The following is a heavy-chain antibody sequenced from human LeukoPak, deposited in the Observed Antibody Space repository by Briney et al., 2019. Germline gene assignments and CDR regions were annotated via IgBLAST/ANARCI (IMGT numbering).Heavy chain of an antibody. CDR3: VRDRDYAFDF. CDR1: GFIFSYYS. Sequence: GGSLRLSCAASGFIFSYYSMNWVSQAPAKGLEWISYSNTDGTISYADSVKGRFTISRDNAENSMYLQMNSLRDEDTAVYFCVRDRDYAFDFWGQGTMVTVSS. J-gene: IGHJ3*01. V-gene: IGHV3-48*02. CDR2: SNTDGTI.